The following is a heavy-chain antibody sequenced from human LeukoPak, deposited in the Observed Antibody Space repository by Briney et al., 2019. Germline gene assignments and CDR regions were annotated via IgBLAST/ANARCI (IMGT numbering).Heavy chain of an antibody. D-gene: IGHD3-10*01. V-gene: IGHV5-10-1*01. CDR3: ARTPPLLWFGELLFHTNWFDP. CDR1: GYSFTSYW. J-gene: IGHJ5*02. CDR2: IDPSDSYT. Sequence: GESLKISCKGSGYSFTSYWISWVRQMPGKGLEWMGRIDPSDSYTNYSPSFQGHVTISADKSISTAYLQWSSLKASDTAIYYCARTPPLLWFGELLFHTNWFDPWGQGTLVTVSS.